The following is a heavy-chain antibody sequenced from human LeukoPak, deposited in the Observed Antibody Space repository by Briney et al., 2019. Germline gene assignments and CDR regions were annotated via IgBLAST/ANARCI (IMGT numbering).Heavy chain of an antibody. J-gene: IGHJ4*02. D-gene: IGHD3-10*01. V-gene: IGHV3-11*01. CDR1: GFTFSDYY. CDR3: ANLWFGELLSRSYSFDY. Sequence: GGSLRLSCAASGFTFSDYYMSWIRQAPGKGLEWVSYISSSGSTIYYADSVKGRFTISRDNAKNSLYLQMNSLRAEDTAVYYCANLWFGELLSRSYSFDYWGQVTLVTVSS. CDR2: ISSSGSTI.